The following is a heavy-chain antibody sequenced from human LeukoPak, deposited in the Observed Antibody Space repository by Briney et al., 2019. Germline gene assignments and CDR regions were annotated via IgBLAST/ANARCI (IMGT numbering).Heavy chain of an antibody. CDR1: GGTFSRYA. D-gene: IGHD4-17*01. Sequence: SVKLCCKPSGGTFSRYAISWGRRAPRHGGGWRGGIIPIIGTANYTKKCPGRVTITADKSTSTAYRKLSSLRSEDTAVYYCASVGDYGDYDYYYYAMDVCGKGTSVTVSS. J-gene: IGHJ6*04. CDR2: IIPIIGTA. CDR3: ASVGDYGDYDYYYYAMDV. V-gene: IGHV1-69*06.